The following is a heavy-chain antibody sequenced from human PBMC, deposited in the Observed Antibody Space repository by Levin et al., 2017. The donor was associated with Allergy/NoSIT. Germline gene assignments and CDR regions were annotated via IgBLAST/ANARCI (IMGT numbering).Heavy chain of an antibody. CDR1: GFTFDDYA. J-gene: IGHJ4*02. CDR3: AKDSSFVWSKYSFDY. D-gene: IGHD2-21*01. CDR2: ISWNSGSI. Sequence: GGSLRLSCAASGFTFDDYAMHWVRQAPGKGLEWVSGISWNSGSIGYADSVKGRFTISRDNAKNSLYLQMNSLRAEDTALYYCAKDSSFVWSKYSFDYWGQGTLVTVSS. V-gene: IGHV3-9*01.